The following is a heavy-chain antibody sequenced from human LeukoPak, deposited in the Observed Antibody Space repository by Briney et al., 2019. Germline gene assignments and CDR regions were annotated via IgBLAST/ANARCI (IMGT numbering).Heavy chain of an antibody. J-gene: IGHJ4*02. Sequence: GGSLRLSCTASGFTISSFAMSWVRQAPGKGLDWVSAISGSGDSTSYADSVRGRFIISRDNSKNTLYLQMDSLRAEDTAVYYCATNRTTGGHRFDYWGQGTLVTVSS. CDR2: ISGSGDST. CDR1: GFTISSFA. D-gene: IGHD1-1*01. CDR3: ATNRTTGGHRFDY. V-gene: IGHV3-23*01.